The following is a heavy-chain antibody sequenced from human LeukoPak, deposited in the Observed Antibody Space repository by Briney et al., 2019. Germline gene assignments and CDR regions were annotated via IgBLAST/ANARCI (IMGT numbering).Heavy chain of an antibody. D-gene: IGHD4-17*01. CDR3: ARHNYGDYVGLYYYYGMDV. Sequence: PSETLSLTCTVSGGSISSSSYYWGWIRQPPGKGLEWIGSIYYSGSTYYNPSLKSRVTISVDTSKNQFSLKLSSVTAADTAVYYCARHNYGDYVGLYYYYGMDVWGQGTTVTVSS. V-gene: IGHV4-39*01. J-gene: IGHJ6*02. CDR2: IYYSGST. CDR1: GGSISSSSYY.